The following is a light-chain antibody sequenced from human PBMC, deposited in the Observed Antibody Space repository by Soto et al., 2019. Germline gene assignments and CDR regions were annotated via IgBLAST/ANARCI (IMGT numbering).Light chain of an antibody. CDR1: SSDVGGSNF. Sequence: QSALTQPASVSDSPGQSITISCTGTSSDVGGSNFVSWYQQHPGKPPKLIIYDVANRPSGVSNRFSGSESGSTASLIISRLQTEDEADYYCVSYTSSTTYVFGTGTKVTVL. V-gene: IGLV2-14*03. CDR2: DVA. CDR3: VSYTSSTTYV. J-gene: IGLJ1*01.